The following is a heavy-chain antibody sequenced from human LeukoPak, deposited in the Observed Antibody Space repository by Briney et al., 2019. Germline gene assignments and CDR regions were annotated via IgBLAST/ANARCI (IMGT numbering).Heavy chain of an antibody. CDR2: IKSKTDGGTT. V-gene: IGHV3-15*01. CDR3: TTATTVTAFDY. D-gene: IGHD4-17*01. CDR1: GFTFSNAW. Sequence: GGSLRLSCAASGFTFSNAWMSWVRQAPGKGLEWVGRIKSKTDGGTTDYAAPVKGRFTISRDDSKNTPYLQMNSLKTEDTAVYYCTTATTVTAFDYWGQGTLVTVSS. J-gene: IGHJ4*02.